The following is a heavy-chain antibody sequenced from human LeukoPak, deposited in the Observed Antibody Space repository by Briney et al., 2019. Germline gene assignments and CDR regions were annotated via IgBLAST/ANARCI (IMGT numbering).Heavy chain of an antibody. CDR1: GGSISSSSYY. V-gene: IGHV4-39*07. CDR2: IYYSGST. CDR3: ARMGYCTTTSCYGTGRIDY. D-gene: IGHD2-2*01. J-gene: IGHJ4*02. Sequence: SETLSLTCTVSGGSISSSSYYWGWIRQPPGKGLEWIGSIYYSGSTYYNPSLKSRVTISVDTSKNHFSLKLSSVTAADTAVYYCARMGYCTTTSCYGTGRIDYWGQGTLVTVSS.